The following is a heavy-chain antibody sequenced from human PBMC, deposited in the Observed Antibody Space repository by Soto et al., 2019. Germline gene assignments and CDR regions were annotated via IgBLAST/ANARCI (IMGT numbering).Heavy chain of an antibody. Sequence: GGSLRLSCAASGFTFSSDWMHWVRQGPGKGLVWVSRINSDGSITNYADSVKGRFTISRDNAKNTLYLQMNSLRAEDTAVYYCARDRSGTTFKRLDYWGQGTLVTVSX. V-gene: IGHV3-74*01. CDR3: ARDRSGTTFKRLDY. J-gene: IGHJ4*02. CDR1: GFTFSSDW. D-gene: IGHD1-1*01. CDR2: INSDGSIT.